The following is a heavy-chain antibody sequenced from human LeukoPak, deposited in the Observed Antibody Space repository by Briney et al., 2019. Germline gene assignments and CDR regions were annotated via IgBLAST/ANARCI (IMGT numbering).Heavy chain of an antibody. CDR2: IRNDGSIK. CDR1: GFTFSSYS. CDR3: AKGRAGMIRGVCDY. J-gene: IGHJ4*02. D-gene: IGHD3-10*01. V-gene: IGHV3-30*02. Sequence: GGSLRLSCAASGFTFSSYSMNWVRQAPGKGLEWVAFIRNDGSIKYYADSVKGRFTISRDNSKNTLYLQMSSLRVDDTAVYYCAKGRAGMIRGVCDYWGQGTLVTVSS.